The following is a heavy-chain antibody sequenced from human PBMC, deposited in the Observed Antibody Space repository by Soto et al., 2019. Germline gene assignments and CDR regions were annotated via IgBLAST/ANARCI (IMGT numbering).Heavy chain of an antibody. CDR3: ARRSAVTTSHSFDI. Sequence: QEQLVESGGGLVKPGGSLRLSCAASGFTFSDYSMSWIRQAPGKGLEWISYIRSTDSSIFYADSVKGRFTISRDNARSSLYLQMDSLRAEHTAVYYCARRSAVTTSHSFDIWGQGTMVTASS. J-gene: IGHJ3*02. D-gene: IGHD4-17*01. CDR1: GFTFSDYS. CDR2: IRSTDSSI. V-gene: IGHV3-11*01.